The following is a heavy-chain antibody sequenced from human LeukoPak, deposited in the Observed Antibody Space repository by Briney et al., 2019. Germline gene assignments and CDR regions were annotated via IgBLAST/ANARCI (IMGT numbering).Heavy chain of an antibody. J-gene: IGHJ4*02. D-gene: IGHD2-15*01. Sequence: SETLSLTCTVSGVSISRYYWSWIRQPAGKGLEWIGRIYTSGRTNYNPSLKSRVTMSVDPSKNQFSLKPSSVTAAENAEYYCAREERVVPTGFDYWPQGTLVTVSS. V-gene: IGHV4-4*07. CDR3: AREERVVPTGFDY. CDR2: IYTSGRT. CDR1: GVSISRYY.